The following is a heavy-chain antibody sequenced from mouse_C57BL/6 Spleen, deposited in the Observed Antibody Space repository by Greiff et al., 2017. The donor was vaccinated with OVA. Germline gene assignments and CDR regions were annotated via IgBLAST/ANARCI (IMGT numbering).Heavy chain of an antibody. CDR3: ARVEFSYYYGSSAWFAY. J-gene: IGHJ3*01. V-gene: IGHV5-16*01. CDR1: GFTFSDYY. D-gene: IGHD1-1*01. Sequence: EVQRVESEGGLVQPGSSMKLSCTASGFTFSDYYMAWVRQVPEKGLEWVANINYDGSSTYYLDSLKIRFIISRDNAKNILYMQMSSLKSEDTATYYCARVEFSYYYGSSAWFAYWGKGTLVTVSA. CDR2: INYDGSST.